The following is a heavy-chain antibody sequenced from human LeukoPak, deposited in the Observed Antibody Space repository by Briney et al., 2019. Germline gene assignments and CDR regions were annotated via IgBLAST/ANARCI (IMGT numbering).Heavy chain of an antibody. Sequence: ASVKVSCKASGYTFTTYGISWVRQAPGQGLEWMGWISAYNGNTNSAQKFQGRVTMTTDTSASTAYMELRSLRSDDTAVYYCARDRVTGITRLFDPWGQGTLVTVSS. CDR3: ARDRVTGITRLFDP. D-gene: IGHD1-7*01. V-gene: IGHV1-18*01. CDR1: GYTFTTYG. CDR2: ISAYNGNT. J-gene: IGHJ5*02.